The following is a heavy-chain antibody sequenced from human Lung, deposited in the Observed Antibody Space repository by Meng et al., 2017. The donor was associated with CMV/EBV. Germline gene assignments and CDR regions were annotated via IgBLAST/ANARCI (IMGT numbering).Heavy chain of an antibody. CDR1: GFTFSDHY. V-gene: IGHV3-72*01. CDR3: ARGAERITIFGVAPDVFDI. CDR2: IRNKANSYTT. Sequence: GESLKISCAASGFTFSDHYMDWVRQAPGKGLEWVGRIRNKANSYTTQYAPSVKGRFTISRHDSKNSLYLEMNSLKIEDTSVYHCARGAERITIFGVAPDVFDIWGQGTMVTVSS. J-gene: IGHJ3*02. D-gene: IGHD3-3*01.